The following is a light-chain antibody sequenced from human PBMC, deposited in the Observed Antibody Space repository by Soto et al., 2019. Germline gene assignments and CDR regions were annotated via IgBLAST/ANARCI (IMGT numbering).Light chain of an antibody. V-gene: IGKV1-39*01. CDR1: QSISSY. CDR2: AAS. J-gene: IGKJ2*01. CDR3: QQSYSAPPYT. Sequence: DIQMTQSPSSLSASVGDRVTITCRASQSISSYLNWYQQKPGKAPKLLIYAASSLQSGVPSRFSGNGSATDFTLTISSLQPEDFATYYCQQSYSAPPYTFGQGTKLEIK.